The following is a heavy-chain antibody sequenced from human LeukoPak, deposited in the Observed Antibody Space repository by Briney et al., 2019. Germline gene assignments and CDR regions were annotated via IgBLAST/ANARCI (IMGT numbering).Heavy chain of an antibody. J-gene: IGHJ3*02. Sequence: GGSLRLSCAASGFTVSSNYMSWVRQAPGKGLEWVSVIYSGGSTYYADSVKGRFTISRDNSKNTLYLQMNGLRAEDTAVYYCATITIFGVVTDAFDIWGQGTMVTVSS. CDR2: IYSGGST. CDR1: GFTVSSNY. D-gene: IGHD3-3*01. V-gene: IGHV3-53*01. CDR3: ATITIFGVVTDAFDI.